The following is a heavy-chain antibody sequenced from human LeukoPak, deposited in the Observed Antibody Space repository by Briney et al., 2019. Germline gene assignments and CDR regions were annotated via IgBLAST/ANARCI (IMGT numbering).Heavy chain of an antibody. Sequence: PSQTLSLTCTVSGGSISSGSYYWSWIRQPAGKGLEWIGRIYTSGSTNYNPPLKSRVTISVDTSKNQFSLKLSSVTAADTAVYYCARATSIAARGYFQHWGQGTLVTVSS. V-gene: IGHV4-61*02. CDR1: GGSISSGSYY. D-gene: IGHD6-6*01. CDR2: IYTSGST. J-gene: IGHJ1*01. CDR3: ARATSIAARGYFQH.